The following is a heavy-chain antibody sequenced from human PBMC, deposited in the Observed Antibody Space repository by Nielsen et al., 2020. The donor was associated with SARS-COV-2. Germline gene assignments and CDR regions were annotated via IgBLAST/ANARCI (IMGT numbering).Heavy chain of an antibody. CDR2: IVVGSGNT. J-gene: IGHJ6*02. V-gene: IGHV1-58*02. CDR1: GGTFSSYA. CDR3: AADLRVTMVRGLPNMDV. D-gene: IGHD3-10*01. Sequence: SVKVSCKASGGTFSSYAISWVRQAPGQGLEWIGWIVVGSGNTNYAQKFQERVTITRDMSTSTAYMELSSLRSEDTAVYYCAADLRVTMVRGLPNMDVWGQGTTVTVSS.